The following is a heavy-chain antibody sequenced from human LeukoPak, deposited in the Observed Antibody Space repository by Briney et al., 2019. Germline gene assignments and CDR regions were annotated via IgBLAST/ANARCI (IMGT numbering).Heavy chain of an antibody. J-gene: IGHJ6*04. CDR1: GYSISSGYY. D-gene: IGHD1-26*01. Sequence: PSETLSLACSVSGYSISSGYYWGWIRQPPGKGLEWIGCIYHSGSADYNPSLKSRVTMSVVTSTNQFSLKLSSVTAADTAVYYWARERAFSGSYPALDVWGKGTTVTVSS. V-gene: IGHV4-38-2*02. CDR3: ARERAFSGSYPALDV. CDR2: IYHSGSA.